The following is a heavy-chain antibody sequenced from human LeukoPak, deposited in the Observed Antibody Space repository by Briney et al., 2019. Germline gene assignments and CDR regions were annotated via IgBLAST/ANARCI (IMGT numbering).Heavy chain of an antibody. CDR2: IDNGGSNT. Sequence: GGSLRLSCAASGFSFSTYWMHWVRQAPGKGLVWVSRIDNGGSNTLYADSVRGRFTISRDNAKNTLYLQMNSLRAEDTAIYYCARVRSDYSSSSPPDYWGQGTPVTVSS. V-gene: IGHV3-74*01. CDR1: GFSFSTYW. J-gene: IGHJ4*02. D-gene: IGHD6-6*01. CDR3: ARVRSDYSSSSPPDY.